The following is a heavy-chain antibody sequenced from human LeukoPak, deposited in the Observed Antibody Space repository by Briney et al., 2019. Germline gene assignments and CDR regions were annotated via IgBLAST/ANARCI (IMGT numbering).Heavy chain of an antibody. CDR3: ARGLYQWLPSCFDP. V-gene: IGHV4-34*01. J-gene: IGHJ5*02. Sequence: ASETLSLTCAVYGGSFSGYYWSWIRQPPGKGLEWIGEINHSGSTNYNPSLKSRVTISVDTSKNQFSLKLSSVTAADTAVYYCARGLYQWLPSCFDPWGQGTLVTVSS. CDR2: INHSGST. CDR1: GGSFSGYY. D-gene: IGHD6-19*01.